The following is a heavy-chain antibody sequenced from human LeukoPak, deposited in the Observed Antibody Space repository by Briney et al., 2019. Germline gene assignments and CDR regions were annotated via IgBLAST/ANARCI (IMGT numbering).Heavy chain of an antibody. D-gene: IGHD3-22*01. CDR2: LSGSGAGT. J-gene: IGHJ4*02. V-gene: IGHV3-23*01. CDR1: GFTFSDYA. Sequence: PGGSLRLSCAASGFTFSDYALGWVRQAPGRGLEWVATLSGSGAGTYYSDSVQGRFTISRDNSKNTLYLQMNSLRAEDTAVYYCAKSRGYYDSSGYYWGQGTLVTVSS. CDR3: AKSRGYYDSSGYY.